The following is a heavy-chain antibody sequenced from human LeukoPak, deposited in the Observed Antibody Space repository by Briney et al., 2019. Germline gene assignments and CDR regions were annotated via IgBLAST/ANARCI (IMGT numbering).Heavy chain of an antibody. CDR1: GGSISSSSYC. J-gene: IGHJ4*02. D-gene: IGHD3-3*01. CDR2: IYYSRST. V-gene: IGHV4-39*01. CDR3: ARRGYDFWSGYYDY. Sequence: KPSETLSLTCTVSGGSISSSSYCWGWFRQPPGKGLEWIGSIYYSRSTYYNPSLKSRVTISVDTSKNQFSLKLSSVTAADTAVYYCARRGYDFWSGYYDYWGQGTLVTVSS.